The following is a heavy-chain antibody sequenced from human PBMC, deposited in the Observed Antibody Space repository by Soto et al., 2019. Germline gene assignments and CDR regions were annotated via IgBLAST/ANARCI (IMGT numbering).Heavy chain of an antibody. Sequence: SETLSLTCAVYGGSFSGYYWSWIRQHPGKGLEWIGEINHSGSTNYNPSLKSRVTISVDTSKNQFSLKLSSVTAADTAVYYCARGFVVGATSYYYGMDVWGQGTTVTVSS. CDR3: ARGFVVGATSYYYGMDV. J-gene: IGHJ6*02. CDR1: GGSFSGYY. V-gene: IGHV4-34*01. CDR2: INHSGST. D-gene: IGHD1-26*01.